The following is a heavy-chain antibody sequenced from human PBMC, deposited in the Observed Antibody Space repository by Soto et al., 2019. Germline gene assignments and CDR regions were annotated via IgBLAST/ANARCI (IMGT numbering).Heavy chain of an antibody. V-gene: IGHV6-1*01. CDR3: ASGPGSCSSTSCRGAGMDV. J-gene: IGHJ6*02. CDR2: TYYRSKWYN. D-gene: IGHD2-2*01. Sequence: SQTLSLTCAISGDSVSSNSAAWNWIRQSPSRGLEWLGRTYYRSKWYNDYAVSVKSRITINPDTSKNQFSLQLNSVTPEDTAVYYCASGPGSCSSTSCRGAGMDVWGQGTTVNVSS. CDR1: GDSVSSNSAA.